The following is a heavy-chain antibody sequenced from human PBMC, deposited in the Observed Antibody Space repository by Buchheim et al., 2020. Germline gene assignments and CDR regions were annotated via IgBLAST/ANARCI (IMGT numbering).Heavy chain of an antibody. D-gene: IGHD3-3*01. CDR2: INHSGST. CDR3: ARAHGTIFGVVDFDY. CDR1: GGSFSGYY. Sequence: QVQLQQWGAGLLKPSETLSLTCAVYGGSFSGYYWSWIRQPPGKGLEWIGEINHSGSTNYDPSLKSRVTISVDTSKNQFSLKLSSVTAADTAVYYCARAHGTIFGVVDFDYWGQGTL. V-gene: IGHV4-34*01. J-gene: IGHJ4*02.